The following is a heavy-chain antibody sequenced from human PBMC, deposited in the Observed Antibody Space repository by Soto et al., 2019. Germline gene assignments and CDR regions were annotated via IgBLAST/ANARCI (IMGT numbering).Heavy chain of an antibody. D-gene: IGHD2-15*01. CDR1: GFTFTIYG. CDR3: ARVVAAAPVYYGMDV. V-gene: IGHV1-18*01. Sequence: QVQLVQSGAEVKKPGASVKVSCKASGFTFTIYGIAWVRQAPRQGLEWMGWINPYNANTNYAQKFQGRVTMTTDTSTTTGYMELRSLGSYDTAVYYCARVVAAAPVYYGMDVWGQGTTVTVSS. J-gene: IGHJ6*02. CDR2: INPYNANT.